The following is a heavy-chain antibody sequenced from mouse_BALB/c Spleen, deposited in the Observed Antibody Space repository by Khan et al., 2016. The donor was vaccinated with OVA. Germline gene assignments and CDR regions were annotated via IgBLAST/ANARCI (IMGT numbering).Heavy chain of an antibody. J-gene: IGHJ4*01. Sequence: VQLKQSGPSLVKPSQTLSLTCSVTGDSITSGFWNWIRKFPGNKFEYMGYVTYSGNTYYNPSLKSRISITRDTSKSQYYLRLNSVTTEDTATYFCARSYGSWAMDYWGQGTSVTVSS. V-gene: IGHV3-8*02. CDR2: VTYSGNT. CDR3: ARSYGSWAMDY. D-gene: IGHD1-1*01. CDR1: GDSITSGF.